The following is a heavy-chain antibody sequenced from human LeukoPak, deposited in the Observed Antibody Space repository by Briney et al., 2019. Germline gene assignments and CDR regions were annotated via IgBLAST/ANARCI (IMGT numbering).Heavy chain of an antibody. D-gene: IGHD5/OR15-5a*01. CDR2: ISYSGTT. V-gene: IGHV4-59*01. Sequence: PSETLSLTCTVSGGSISSFYWSWIRQPPGKGLEHIGYISYSGTTSYNPSLESRVTISVDTSKNQFSLKLTSVTAADTAVYYCARDKGLPQAFDLWGQGTMVTVSS. CDR1: GGSISSFY. CDR3: ARDKGLPQAFDL. J-gene: IGHJ3*01.